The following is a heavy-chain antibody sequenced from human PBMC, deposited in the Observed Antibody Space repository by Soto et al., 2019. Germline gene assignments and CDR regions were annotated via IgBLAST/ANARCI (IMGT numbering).Heavy chain of an antibody. D-gene: IGHD3-3*01. CDR3: ARGGPYDFWSGYYTGGWFDP. J-gene: IGHJ5*02. CDR2: IYYSGST. V-gene: IGHV4-59*01. CDR1: GGSIGSYY. Sequence: SETLSLTCTVSGGSIGSYYWSWIRQPPGKGLEWIGYIYYSGSTNYNPSLKSRVTISVDTSKNQFSLKLSSVTAADTAVYYCARGGPYDFWSGYYTGGWFDPWGQGTLVTVSS.